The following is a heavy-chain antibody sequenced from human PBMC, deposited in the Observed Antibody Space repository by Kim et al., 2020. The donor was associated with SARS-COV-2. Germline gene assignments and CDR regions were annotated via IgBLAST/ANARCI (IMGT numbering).Heavy chain of an antibody. Sequence: SETLSLTCTVSGGSISSSSYYWGWIRQPPGKGLEWIGSIYYSGSTHYNPSLKSRVTISVDTSKNKFSLKLSSVTAADTAVYYCARHQGFSLYSNYVGYWGQGTMATVSS. J-gene: IGHJ4*02. CDR2: IYYSGST. CDR3: ARHQGFSLYSNYVGY. D-gene: IGHD4-4*01. V-gene: IGHV4-39*01. CDR1: GGSISSSSYY.